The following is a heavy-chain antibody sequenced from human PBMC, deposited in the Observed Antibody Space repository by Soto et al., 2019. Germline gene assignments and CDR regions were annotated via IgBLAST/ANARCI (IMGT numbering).Heavy chain of an antibody. V-gene: IGHV3-21*01. CDR1: GFTFSSYS. CDR3: ARDLVGGSAVLTFDI. J-gene: IGHJ3*02. D-gene: IGHD3-10*01. CDR2: ISSSSSYI. Sequence: VGSLRLSCAASGFTFSSYSMNWVRQAPGKGLEWVSSISSSSSYIYYADSVKGRFTISRDNAKNSLYLQMNSLRAEDTAVYYCARDLVGGSAVLTFDIWGQGTMVTVSS.